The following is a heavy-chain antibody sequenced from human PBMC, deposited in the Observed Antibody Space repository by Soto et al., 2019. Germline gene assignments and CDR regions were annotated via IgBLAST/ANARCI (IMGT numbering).Heavy chain of an antibody. Sequence: GASVKVSCKASGYIFTSYGISWVRQAPGQGLEWMGWISGYNGKTIYAQNFQGRVTMTTDRSTSTAYMELRSLRSDDTALYYCTRDNRFSDYGGNHYFDYWGQGSLVTV. CDR3: TRDNRFSDYGGNHYFDY. D-gene: IGHD4-17*01. J-gene: IGHJ4*02. V-gene: IGHV1-18*01. CDR1: GYIFTSYG. CDR2: ISGYNGKT.